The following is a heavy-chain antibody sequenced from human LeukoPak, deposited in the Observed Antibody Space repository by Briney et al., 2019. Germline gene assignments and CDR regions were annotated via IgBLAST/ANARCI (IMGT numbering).Heavy chain of an antibody. V-gene: IGHV1-18*01. Sequence: GASVKVSCKASGYTFTSYGISWVRQAPGQGLEWMGWISAYNGNTNYAQKLQARVTMTTDTSTSTAYMELRSLRSDDTAVYYCARVSPYSSSWYYYYYMDVWGKGTTVTVSS. CDR1: GYTFTSYG. D-gene: IGHD6-13*01. CDR2: ISAYNGNT. J-gene: IGHJ6*03. CDR3: ARVSPYSSSWYYYYYMDV.